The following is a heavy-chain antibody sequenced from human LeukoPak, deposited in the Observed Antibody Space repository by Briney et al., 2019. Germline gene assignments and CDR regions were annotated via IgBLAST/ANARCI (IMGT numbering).Heavy chain of an antibody. CDR3: AGGSGTYYSLANY. CDR1: GDSVSSNSAA. J-gene: IGHJ4*02. CDR2: TYYRSKWYS. V-gene: IGHV6-1*01. D-gene: IGHD3-10*01. Sequence: SQTLSLTCAISGDSVSSNSAAWSWIRQSASRGLEWLGWTYYRSKWYSEYAVSVKSRITISPDTSKNQFSPQLNSVTPEDTAVYYCAGGSGTYYSLANYWGQGTLVTVSS.